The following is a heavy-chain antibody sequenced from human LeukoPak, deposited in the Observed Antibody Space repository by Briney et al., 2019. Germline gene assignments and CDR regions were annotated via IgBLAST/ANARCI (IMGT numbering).Heavy chain of an antibody. D-gene: IGHD2-15*01. J-gene: IGHJ4*02. CDR3: ERDSVWWSRGDFDY. CDR2: ISSSSSYI. V-gene: IGHV3-21*01. Sequence: GGSLRLSCAASGFTFSSYSMNWVRQAPGKGLEWVSSISSSSSYIYYADSVKGRFTISRDNAKNSLYLQMNSLRAEDTAVYYCERDSVWWSRGDFDYWGQGTLVTVSS. CDR1: GFTFSSYS.